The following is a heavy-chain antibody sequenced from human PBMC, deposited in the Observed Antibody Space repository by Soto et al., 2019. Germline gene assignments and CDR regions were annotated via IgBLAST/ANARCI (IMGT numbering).Heavy chain of an antibody. D-gene: IGHD3-9*01. V-gene: IGHV1-69*01. CDR1: GGTFSSYA. CDR3: ARAVRADFDWLLSNIIYYYYGMDV. Sequence: QVQLVQSGAEVKKPGSSVKVSCKASGGTFSSYAISWVRQAPGQGLEWMGGIIPIFGTANYAQKFQGRVTITADESTSTAYMELSSLRSEDTAVYYCARAVRADFDWLLSNIIYYYYGMDVWGQGTTVTVSS. CDR2: IIPIFGTA. J-gene: IGHJ6*02.